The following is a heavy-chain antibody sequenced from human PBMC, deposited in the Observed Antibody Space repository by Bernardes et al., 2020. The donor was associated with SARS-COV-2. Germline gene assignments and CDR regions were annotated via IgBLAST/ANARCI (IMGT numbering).Heavy chain of an antibody. D-gene: IGHD5-18*01. CDR3: ARVLRGIGRIQLWYPSWFDP. CDR2: INPNSGGT. CDR1: GYTFTGYY. V-gene: IGHV1-2*02. Sequence: APVKVACKASGYTFTGYYMHWVRQAPGQGLEWMGWINPNSGGTNYAQKFQGRVTMTRDTSISTAYMELSRLRSDDTAVYYCARVLRGIGRIQLWYPSWFDPWGQGTLVTVSS. J-gene: IGHJ5*02.